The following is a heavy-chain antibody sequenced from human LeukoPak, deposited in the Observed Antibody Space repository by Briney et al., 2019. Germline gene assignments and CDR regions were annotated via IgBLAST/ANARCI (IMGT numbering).Heavy chain of an antibody. Sequence: ASVQVSCKASGYTFTGYYMHWVRQAPGQGLEWMGIINTSGGSTNYAQKFQGRVTMTRDMSTSTVYMELSSLRSEDTAVYYCAREAVTIFGLVRTQTTKGPHRFDPWGQGTLVTVSS. CDR1: GYTFTGYY. CDR2: INTSGGST. CDR3: AREAVTIFGLVRTQTTKGPHRFDP. J-gene: IGHJ5*02. D-gene: IGHD3-3*01. V-gene: IGHV1-46*01.